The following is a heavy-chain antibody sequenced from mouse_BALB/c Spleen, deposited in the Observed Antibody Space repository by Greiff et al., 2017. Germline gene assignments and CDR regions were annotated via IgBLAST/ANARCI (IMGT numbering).Heavy chain of an antibody. J-gene: IGHJ2*01. D-gene: IGHD1-1*01. CDR1: GFTFSDYG. Sequence: DVMLVESGGGLVQPGGSRKLSCAASGFTFSDYGMAWVRQAPGKGPEWVAFISNLAYSIYYADTVTGRFTISRENAKNTLYLEMSSLRSEDTAMYYCARDQGDYYGSSYFDYWGQGTTLTVSS. CDR3: ARDQGDYYGSSYFDY. CDR2: ISNLAYSI. V-gene: IGHV5-15*02.